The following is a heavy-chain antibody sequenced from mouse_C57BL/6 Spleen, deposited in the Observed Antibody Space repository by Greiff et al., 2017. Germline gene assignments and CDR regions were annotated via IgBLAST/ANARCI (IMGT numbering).Heavy chain of an antibody. V-gene: IGHV5-6*01. CDR1: GFTFSSYG. Sequence: EVHLVESGGDLVKPGGSLKLSCAASGFTFSSYGMSWVRQTPDKRLEWVATISSGGSYTYYPDSVKGRFTISRDKAKNTLYLQMSSLKSEDTAMYYCARLNWDYFDYWGQGTTLTVSS. CDR2: ISSGGSYT. D-gene: IGHD4-1*01. CDR3: ARLNWDYFDY. J-gene: IGHJ2*01.